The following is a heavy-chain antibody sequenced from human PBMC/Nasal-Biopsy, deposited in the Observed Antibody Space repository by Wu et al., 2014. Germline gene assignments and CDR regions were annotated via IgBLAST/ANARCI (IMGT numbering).Heavy chain of an antibody. J-gene: IGHJ6*02. Sequence: LRLSCAASGFTFSYYGMHWVRQAPGKGLEWVAGIWFDGSNNSYVDSVKGRFTISRDNSKNTLDLQMNSLRAEDTAVYYCAREVRGSGSYYKSLYGMDVWGQGTTVT. V-gene: IGHV3-33*01. CDR1: GFTFSYYG. CDR2: IWFDGSNN. D-gene: IGHD3-10*01. CDR3: AREVRGSGSYYKSLYGMDV.